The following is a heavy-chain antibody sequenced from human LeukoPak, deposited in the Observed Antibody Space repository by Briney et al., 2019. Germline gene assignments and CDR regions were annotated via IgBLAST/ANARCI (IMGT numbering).Heavy chain of an antibody. CDR3: ATLTGSTDY. CDR1: GDSVSSSSYS. V-gene: IGHV4-39*01. J-gene: IGHJ4*02. CDR2: IYYSGNT. D-gene: IGHD6-13*01. Sequence: SETLSLTCSVSGDSVSSSSYSWGWIRQSPGKGLEWIGNIYYSGNTHSNPSLKSRVTILVDTSKNEFSLKLSSVPAGATAVYYCATLTGSTDYWGQGTLVTVSS.